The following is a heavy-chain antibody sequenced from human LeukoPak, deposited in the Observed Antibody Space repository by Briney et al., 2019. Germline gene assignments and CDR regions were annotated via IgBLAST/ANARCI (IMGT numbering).Heavy chain of an antibody. CDR2: IYSGGST. CDR1: GFSFNSYA. J-gene: IGHJ3*02. CDR3: ARDGGGYYDRSAGAFDI. V-gene: IGHV3-53*01. Sequence: GGSLRLSCAASGFSFNSYAMSWVRQAPGKGLEWVSVIYSGGSTYYTDSVKGRFTISRDNSKKTLYLQMNSLRAEDTAVYYCARDGGGYYDRSAGAFDIWGQGTMVTVSS. D-gene: IGHD3-22*01.